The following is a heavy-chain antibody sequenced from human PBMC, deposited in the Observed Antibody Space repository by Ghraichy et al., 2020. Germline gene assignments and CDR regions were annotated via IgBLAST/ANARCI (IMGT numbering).Heavy chain of an antibody. V-gene: IGHV3-7*01. CDR2: IKQDGSEK. D-gene: IGHD2/OR15-2a*01. CDR1: GFTFSSYW. J-gene: IGHJ4*02. Sequence: LSLTCAASGFTFSSYWMSWVRQAPGKGLEWVANIKQDGSEKYYVDSVKGRFTISRDNAKNSLYLQMNSLRAEDTAVYYCARARIKSYGPGGYWGQGTLVTVSS. CDR3: ARARIKSYGPGGY.